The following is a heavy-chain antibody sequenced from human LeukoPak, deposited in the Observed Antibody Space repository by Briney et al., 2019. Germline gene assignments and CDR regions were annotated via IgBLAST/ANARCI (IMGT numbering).Heavy chain of an antibody. CDR1: GGSISSGGYS. Sequence: PSQTLSLTCAVSGGSISSGGYSWSWIRQPPGKGLEWIGYIYHSGSTYYNPSLKSRVTISVDRSKNQFSLKLSSVTAADTAVYYCARYGSPGSGGYAVFDYWGQGTLVTVSS. CDR3: ARYGSPGSGGYAVFDY. CDR2: IYHSGST. V-gene: IGHV4-30-2*01. D-gene: IGHD3-10*01. J-gene: IGHJ4*02.